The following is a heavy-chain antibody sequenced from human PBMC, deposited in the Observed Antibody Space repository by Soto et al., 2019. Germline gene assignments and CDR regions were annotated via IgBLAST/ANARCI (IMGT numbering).Heavy chain of an antibody. V-gene: IGHV3-23*01. CDR1: GFTFSSYA. CDR3: AKEPPTCSGGSCYPSFYYYMDV. D-gene: IGHD2-15*01. CDR2: ISGSGGST. Sequence: GGSLRLSCAASGFTFSSYAMSWVRQAPGKGLEWVSAISGSGGSTYYADSVKGRFTISRDNSKNTLYLQMNSLRAEDTAVYYCAKEPPTCSGGSCYPSFYYYMDVWGKGTTVTVSS. J-gene: IGHJ6*03.